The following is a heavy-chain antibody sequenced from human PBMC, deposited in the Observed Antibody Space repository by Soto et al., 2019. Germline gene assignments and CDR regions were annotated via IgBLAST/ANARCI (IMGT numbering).Heavy chain of an antibody. Sequence: PGGSLRPSCSASGFTFSSYWMHWVRQAPGKGLVWVSRINSDGSSTSYADSVKGRFTISRDNSKNTLYLQMNSLRAEDTAVYYCAKRPYYDFWSGYYFQHWGQGTLVTVLL. J-gene: IGHJ1*01. CDR1: GFTFSSYW. CDR3: AKRPYYDFWSGYYFQH. D-gene: IGHD3-3*01. CDR2: INSDGSST. V-gene: IGHV3-74*01.